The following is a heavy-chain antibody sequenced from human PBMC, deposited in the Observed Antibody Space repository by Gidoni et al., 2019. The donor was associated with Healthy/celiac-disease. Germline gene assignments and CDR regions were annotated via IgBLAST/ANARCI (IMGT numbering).Heavy chain of an antibody. D-gene: IGHD2-15*01. CDR2: IWYDGSNK. V-gene: IGHV3-33*01. J-gene: IGHJ6*02. Sequence: QVQLVESGGGVVQPGRSLRLSCAASGFTFSSYGMHWVRQAPGKGLEWVAVIWYDGSNKYYADSVKGRFTISRDNSKNTLYLQMNSLRAEDTAVYYCARSGGSYTDCSGGSGFGCGMDVWGQGTTVTVSS. CDR1: GFTFSSYG. CDR3: ARSGGSYTDCSGGSGFGCGMDV.